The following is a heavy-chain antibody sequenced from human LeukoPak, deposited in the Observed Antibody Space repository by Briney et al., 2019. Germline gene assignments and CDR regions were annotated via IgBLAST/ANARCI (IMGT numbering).Heavy chain of an antibody. V-gene: IGHV1-69*05. J-gene: IGHJ4*02. Sequence: SVKVSCKASGGTFRSNAISWVRQAPGQGLEWMGGIIPIFDTTNSAQKLQGRVTMTTDTSTSTAYMELRSLRSDDTAVYYCARDCSSTSCYGLFDYWGQGTLVTVSS. CDR3: ARDCSSTSCYGLFDY. CDR2: IIPIFDTT. D-gene: IGHD2-2*01. CDR1: GGTFRSNA.